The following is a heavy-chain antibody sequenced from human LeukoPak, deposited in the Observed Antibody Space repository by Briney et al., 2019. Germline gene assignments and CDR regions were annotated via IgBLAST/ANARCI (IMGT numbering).Heavy chain of an antibody. CDR3: ARPSEQGPFEAWFDP. D-gene: IGHD1/OR15-1a*01. CDR2: IIPIFGTA. Sequence: EASVKVSCKASGGTFSSYAISWVRQAPGQGLEWMGGIIPIFGTANYAQKFQGRVTITADESTSTAYMELSSLRSEDTAVYYCARPSEQGPFEAWFDPWGQGTLVTVSS. V-gene: IGHV1-69*13. J-gene: IGHJ5*02. CDR1: GGTFSSYA.